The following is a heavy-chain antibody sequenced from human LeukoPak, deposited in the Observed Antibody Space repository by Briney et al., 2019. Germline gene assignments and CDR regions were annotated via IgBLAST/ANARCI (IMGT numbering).Heavy chain of an antibody. J-gene: IGHJ4*02. Sequence: GGSLRLSCAASGFTFSKYTIHWVRQAPGKGLEWVALIAHDGINKDYADSVKGRFTISRDNSKNTLYLQMNSLRAEDTAVYYCARRTYSSGSPDYWGQGTLVTVSS. V-gene: IGHV3-30*04. D-gene: IGHD6-19*01. CDR2: IAHDGINK. CDR3: ARRTYSSGSPDY. CDR1: GFTFSKYT.